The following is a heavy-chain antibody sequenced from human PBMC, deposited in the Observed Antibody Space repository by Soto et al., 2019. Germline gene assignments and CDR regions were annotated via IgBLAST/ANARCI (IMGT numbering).Heavy chain of an antibody. V-gene: IGHV3-15*07. J-gene: IGHJ3*02. D-gene: IGHD1-26*01. Sequence: GGSLRLSCAASGFTFSNAWMNWVRQAPGKGLEWVGRIKSKTDGGTTDYAAPVKGRFTISRDDSKNTLYLQMNSLKTEDTAVYYCTTIIVGATDDAFDIWGQGTMVTVSS. CDR1: GFTFSNAW. CDR2: IKSKTDGGTT. CDR3: TTIIVGATDDAFDI.